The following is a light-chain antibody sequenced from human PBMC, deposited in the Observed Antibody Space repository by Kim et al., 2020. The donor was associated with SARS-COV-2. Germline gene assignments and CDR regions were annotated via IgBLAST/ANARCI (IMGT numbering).Light chain of an antibody. CDR2: LGS. Sequence: DIVMTQSPLSLPVTPGEPASISCRSSQSLLHSNGYNYLDWYLQKPGQSPQLLIYLGSNRASGVPDRFSGRGSGTDFTLKISRVEAEDVGVYYCMQALQTARTFGQGTKVDIK. J-gene: IGKJ1*01. CDR3: MQALQTART. V-gene: IGKV2-28*01. CDR1: QSLLHSNGYNY.